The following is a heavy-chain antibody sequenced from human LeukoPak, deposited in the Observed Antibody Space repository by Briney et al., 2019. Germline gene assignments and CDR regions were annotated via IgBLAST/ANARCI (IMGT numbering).Heavy chain of an antibody. Sequence: ASVEVSCKASGYTFTSYDINWVRQATGQGLEWMGWMNPNSGNTGYAQKFQGRVTMTRSTSISTAYMELSSLRSEDTAVYYCARGQATPSAFDIWGQGTMVTVSS. J-gene: IGHJ3*02. CDR1: GYTFTSYD. CDR3: ARGQATPSAFDI. V-gene: IGHV1-8*01. CDR2: MNPNSGNT. D-gene: IGHD5-12*01.